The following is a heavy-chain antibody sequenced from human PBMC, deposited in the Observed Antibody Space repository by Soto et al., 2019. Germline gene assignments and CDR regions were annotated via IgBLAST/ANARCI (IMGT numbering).Heavy chain of an antibody. J-gene: IGHJ6*02. CDR1: GGTFSSYT. Sequence: SVKVSCKASGGTFSSYTISWVRQAPGQGLEWMGRIIPILGIANYAQKFQGRVTITADKSTSTAYMGLSSLRSEDTAVYYCARQYCCYDYNYHDRKDVWGQGTTVTVSS. D-gene: IGHD5-12*01. CDR2: IIPILGIA. CDR3: ARQYCCYDYNYHDRKDV. V-gene: IGHV1-69*02.